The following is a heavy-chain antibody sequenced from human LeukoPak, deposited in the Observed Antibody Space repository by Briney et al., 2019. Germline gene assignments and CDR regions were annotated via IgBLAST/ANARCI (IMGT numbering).Heavy chain of an antibody. J-gene: IGHJ6*02. CDR3: ARDRGRWTDYGMDV. CDR2: IWYDGSNK. CDR1: GFTFSDYY. V-gene: IGHV3-33*08. Sequence: PGGSLRLSCAASGFTFSDYYMSWIRQAPGKGLEWVAVIWYDGSNKYYADSVKGRFTISRDNSKNTLYLQMNSLRAEDTAVYYCARDRGRWTDYGMDVWGQGTTVTVSS. D-gene: IGHD2-15*01.